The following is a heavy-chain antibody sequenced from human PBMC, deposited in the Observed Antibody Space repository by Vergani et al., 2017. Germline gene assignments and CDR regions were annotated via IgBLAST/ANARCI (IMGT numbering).Heavy chain of an antibody. CDR2: ISGSGGST. D-gene: IGHD3-3*01. CDR1: GFTFSSYA. V-gene: IGHV3-23*01. CDR3: AKDYGDRETYYDFWSGYLLDY. J-gene: IGHJ4*02. Sequence: EVQLLESGGGLVQPGGSLRLSCAASGFTFSSYAMSWVRQAPGKGLEWVSAISGSGGSTYYADSVKGRFTISRDNSKNTLYLQMNSLRAEDTAVYYCAKDYGDRETYYDFWSGYLLDYWGQGTLVTVSS.